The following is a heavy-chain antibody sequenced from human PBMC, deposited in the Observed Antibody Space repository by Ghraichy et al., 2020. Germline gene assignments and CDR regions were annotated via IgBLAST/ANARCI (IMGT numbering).Heavy chain of an antibody. J-gene: IGHJ4*02. V-gene: IGHV4-39*01. CDR2: IYYSGST. Sequence: SETLSLTCTVSGGSISSSSYYWGWIRQPPGKGLEWIGSIYYSGSTYYNPSLKSRVTISVDTSKNQFSLKLSSVTAADTAVYYCARHRDLYSSGWYTPYYFDYWGQGTLVTVSS. CDR3: ARHRDLYSSGWYTPYYFDY. CDR1: GGSISSSSYY. D-gene: IGHD6-19*01.